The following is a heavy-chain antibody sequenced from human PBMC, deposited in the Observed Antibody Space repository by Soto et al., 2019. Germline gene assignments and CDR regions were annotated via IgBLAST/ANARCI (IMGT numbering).Heavy chain of an antibody. CDR1: GGSISSGGYC. CDR3: ARGYCSSTSCYSDAFDI. V-gene: IGHV4-30-2*01. Sequence: PSETLSLTCAVSGGSISSGGYCWSWIRQPPGKGLEWIGYIYHSGSTYYKSSLKSRVTIPVDRSKNQFSLKLSSVTAADTAVYYCARGYCSSTSCYSDAFDIWGQGTMVTVSS. D-gene: IGHD2-2*02. J-gene: IGHJ3*02. CDR2: IYHSGST.